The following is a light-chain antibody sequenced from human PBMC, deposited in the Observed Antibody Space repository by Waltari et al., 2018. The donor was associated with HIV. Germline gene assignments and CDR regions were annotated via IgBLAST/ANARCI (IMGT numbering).Light chain of an antibody. Sequence: QTVVPPDSSLTVAPAGTITLTCSSATAPSRSVHSANWFQQKPGQPPRPLFYSSNRRHSATPARFSASLVGDRAALTLSNVWPDDQAVYFCMLFFRSSYLFGGGTKVTVL. CDR1: TAPSRSVHS. CDR3: MLFFRSSYL. CDR2: SSN. V-gene: IGLV7-43*01. J-gene: IGLJ2*01.